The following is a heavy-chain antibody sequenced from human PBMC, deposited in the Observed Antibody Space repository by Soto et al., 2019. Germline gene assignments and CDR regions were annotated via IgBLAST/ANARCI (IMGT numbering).Heavy chain of an antibody. CDR2: INHSGST. D-gene: IGHD2-21*02. V-gene: IGHV4-34*01. Sequence: SETLSLTCAVYGASFSGYYLSWIRQPPWKGLEWIGEINHSGSTNYNPSLKSRVTISVDTSKNQFSLKLSSVTAADTAVYYCARSRDGRAGKVTAHWYFDLWGRGTLVT. J-gene: IGHJ2*01. CDR3: ARSRDGRAGKVTAHWYFDL. CDR1: GASFSGYY.